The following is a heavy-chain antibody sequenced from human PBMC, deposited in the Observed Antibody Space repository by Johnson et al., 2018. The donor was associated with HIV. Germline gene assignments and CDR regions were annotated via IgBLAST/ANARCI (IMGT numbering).Heavy chain of an antibody. V-gene: IGHV3-66*01. Sequence: VQLVESGGGVVQPGGSLRLSCAASGFTVSSNYMSWVRQAPGKGLEWVSVIYSGGSTYYADSVKGRFTISRDNSKNTLYLQMNSLRAEDTAIYYCARDGESQRLPLGDAFDVWGQGTLVTVSS. CDR1: GFTVSSNY. D-gene: IGHD6-25*01. CDR2: IYSGGST. J-gene: IGHJ3*01. CDR3: ARDGESQRLPLGDAFDV.